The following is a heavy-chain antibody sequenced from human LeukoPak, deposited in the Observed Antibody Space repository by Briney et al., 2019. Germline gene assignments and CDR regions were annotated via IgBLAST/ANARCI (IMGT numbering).Heavy chain of an antibody. CDR2: INPNSGGT. D-gene: IGHD3-22*01. CDR1: GYTFTGYY. V-gene: IGHV1-2*04. CDR3: ARDPILGYYDSSGYYWGPSGGGMDV. J-gene: IGHJ6*02. Sequence: ASVKVSCKASGYTFTGYYMHWVRQAPGQGLEWMGWINPNSGGTNYAQKFQGWVTMTRDTSISTAYMELSRLRSDDTAVYSCARDPILGYYDSSGYYWGPSGGGMDVWGQGTTVTVSS.